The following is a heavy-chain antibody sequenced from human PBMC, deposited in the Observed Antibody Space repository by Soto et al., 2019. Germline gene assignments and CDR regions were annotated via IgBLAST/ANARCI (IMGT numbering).Heavy chain of an antibody. Sequence: QVQLVESGGGVVQPGRSLRLSCAASGFTFSSYGMHWVXXAXXXXLEWVAVISYDGSNKFYADSVKGRFTISRDNSKXXXXXXXXXXXXXXXXXXXXXXXXXXXXYFDYWGQGTLVTVSS. CDR2: ISYDGSNK. J-gene: IGHJ4*02. CDR3: XXXXXXXXYFDY. V-gene: IGHV3-30*03. CDR1: GFTFSSYG.